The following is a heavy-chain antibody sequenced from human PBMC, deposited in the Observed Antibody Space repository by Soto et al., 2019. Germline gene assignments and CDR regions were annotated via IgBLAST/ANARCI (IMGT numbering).Heavy chain of an antibody. Sequence: EVQLVESGGGLVQPGGSLRLSCAASGFTFSDHYMDWVRQAPGKGLEWVGRTRNKANSYTTEYAASVKGRFTISRDDSKNSLYLHMNSLKTEDTAVYYCAANDYGGTDGDYWGQGTLVTVSS. V-gene: IGHV3-72*01. J-gene: IGHJ4*02. CDR1: GFTFSDHY. CDR2: TRNKANSYTT. CDR3: AANDYGGTDGDY. D-gene: IGHD4-17*01.